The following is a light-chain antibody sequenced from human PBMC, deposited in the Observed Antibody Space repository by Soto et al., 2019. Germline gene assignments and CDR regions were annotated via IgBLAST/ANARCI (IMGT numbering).Light chain of an antibody. Sequence: EIVLTQSPGTLSLSPGERATLSCRASQSVSSSYLAWYQQRPGQAPRLLIYGASSRAPAIPDRFSGSGSGTDFTLTISRLEPEDFAVYYCQQYGSSPPITFGQGTRLEIK. CDR3: QQYGSSPPIT. V-gene: IGKV3-20*01. J-gene: IGKJ5*01. CDR1: QSVSSSY. CDR2: GAS.